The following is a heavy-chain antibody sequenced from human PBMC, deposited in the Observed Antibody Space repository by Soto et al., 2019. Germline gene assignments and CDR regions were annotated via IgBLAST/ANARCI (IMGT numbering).Heavy chain of an antibody. D-gene: IGHD3-3*01. CDR1: GFSLTTSGVG. CDR3: AHRVLRTVFGLVTTTAIYFDF. J-gene: IGHJ4*02. Sequence: ESGPTQVKPRQTLTLTCTFSGFSLTTSGVGVGWIRQSPGKAPEWLPLIYWDDDKRYSPSLKSRLTITKDTSKNQVVLTMADLDPADTATYYCAHRVLRTVFGLVTTTAIYFDFWGQGTPVAVSS. V-gene: IGHV2-5*02. CDR2: IYWDDDK.